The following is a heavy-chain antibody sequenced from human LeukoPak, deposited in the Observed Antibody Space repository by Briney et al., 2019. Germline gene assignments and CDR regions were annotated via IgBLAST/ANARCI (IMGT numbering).Heavy chain of an antibody. J-gene: IGHJ4*02. CDR3: AKMGDYGLYFLDF. Sequence: PGGSLRLSCAASGFTVSSNYMSWVRQAPGKGLEWVSGISGSGSKTYYGDSVKGRFTISRDNSKNTLYQQMNSLRVEDTAVYYCAKMGDYGLYFLDFWGQGTLVTVSS. CDR2: ISGSGSKT. D-gene: IGHD4-17*01. CDR1: GFTVSSNY. V-gene: IGHV3-23*01.